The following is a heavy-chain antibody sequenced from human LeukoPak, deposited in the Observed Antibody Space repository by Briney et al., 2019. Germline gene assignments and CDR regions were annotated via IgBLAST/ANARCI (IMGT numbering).Heavy chain of an antibody. CDR3: ATGVVVILIDAFDI. CDR2: IYYSGST. CDR1: GGSISSYY. Sequence: PSETLSLTCTVSGGSISSYYWSWIRQPPGKGLEWIGYIYYSGSTNYNPSLKSRVTISVDTSKNQFSLKLSSVTAADTAVYYCATGVVVILIDAFDIWGQGTMVTVSS. V-gene: IGHV4-59*08. D-gene: IGHD3-22*01. J-gene: IGHJ3*02.